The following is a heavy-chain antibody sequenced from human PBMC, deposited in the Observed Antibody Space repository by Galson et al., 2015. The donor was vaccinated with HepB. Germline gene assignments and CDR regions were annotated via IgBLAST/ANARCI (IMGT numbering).Heavy chain of an antibody. V-gene: IGHV3-23*01. J-gene: IGHJ3*02. CDR2: ITSSGGST. CDR1: GFPFSYYA. CDR3: VRNLLWDGWNAFDI. Sequence: SLRLSCAASGFPFSYYAMTWVRQAPGKGLEWVSTITSSGGSTYYADSVKGRFTISRDNSKSTLYLQLSSLRAEDTGVYYCVRNLLWDGWNAFDIWGQGTTVTVSS. D-gene: IGHD1-1*01.